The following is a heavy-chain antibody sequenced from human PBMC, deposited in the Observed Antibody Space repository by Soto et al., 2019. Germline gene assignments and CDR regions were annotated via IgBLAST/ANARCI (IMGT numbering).Heavy chain of an antibody. V-gene: IGHV1-18*04. CDR1: GCTFTGYY. CDR2: ISAYNGNT. D-gene: IGHD2-21*02. J-gene: IGHJ4*02. Sequence: GASVKVSCKASGCTFTGYYVHWVRQAPGQGLEWMGWISAYNGNTNYAQKLQGRVTMTTDTSTSTAYMELRSLRSDDTAVYYCARDLPHCGGDCYSGPLDYWGQGTLVTVSS. CDR3: ARDLPHCGGDCYSGPLDY.